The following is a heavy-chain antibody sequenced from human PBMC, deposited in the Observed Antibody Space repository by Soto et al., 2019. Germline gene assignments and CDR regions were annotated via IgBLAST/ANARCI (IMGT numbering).Heavy chain of an antibody. CDR2: ISSSGGTT. CDR1: GFTYNTYA. D-gene: IGHD3-10*01. Sequence: EVQLLESGGGLVQPGESLRLSCAASGFTYNTYAMSWVRQAPGKGLEWVSGISSSGGTTYYADSVKGRFTISRDNSKNTRYLQMNSLKAEDTAVYHCAKGRGSGTYYNVGYWGQGTVVTVSS. J-gene: IGHJ4*02. CDR3: AKGRGSGTYYNVGY. V-gene: IGHV3-23*01.